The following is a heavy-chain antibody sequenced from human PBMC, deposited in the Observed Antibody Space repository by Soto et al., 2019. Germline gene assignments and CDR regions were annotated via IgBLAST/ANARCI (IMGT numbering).Heavy chain of an antibody. D-gene: IGHD3-9*01. Sequence: ASVKVSCKASGYTFTGYYMHWVRQAPGQGHEWMGWINPNSGGTNYAQRFQGRVTMTRDTSISTAYMELSRLRSDDTAVYYWARYSGDFDNQHYGMDVWGQGTTVTVSS. V-gene: IGHV1-2*02. CDR1: GYTFTGYY. CDR2: INPNSGGT. J-gene: IGHJ6*02. CDR3: ARYSGDFDNQHYGMDV.